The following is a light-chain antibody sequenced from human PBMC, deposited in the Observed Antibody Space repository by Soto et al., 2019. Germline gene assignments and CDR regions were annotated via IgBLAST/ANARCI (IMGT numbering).Light chain of an antibody. Sequence: IQMTQSPSSLSASVGDSVTITCRASQGVDSDLSWYQQRPGKAPKLLIYGASNLHRGVPSRFSGRGSGTLFTLTISSLQPEDVATYYCQQSYSTLVLTFGGGTKVELK. CDR1: QGVDSD. V-gene: IGKV1-39*01. CDR3: QQSYSTLVLT. CDR2: GAS. J-gene: IGKJ4*01.